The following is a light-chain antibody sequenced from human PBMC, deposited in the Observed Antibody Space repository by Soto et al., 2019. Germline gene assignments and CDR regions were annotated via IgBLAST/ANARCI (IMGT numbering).Light chain of an antibody. Sequence: AIKMTQSPSSLSASVGDRVAITCRASQGIRNNLGWYQQKPGKAPKLLIYAASSLQSGVPSRFSGSGSGTDFTLTISSLQPEDFATYFCLQDYNYPYTFGQGTKLEIK. CDR3: LQDYNYPYT. CDR2: AAS. CDR1: QGIRNN. J-gene: IGKJ2*01. V-gene: IGKV1-6*01.